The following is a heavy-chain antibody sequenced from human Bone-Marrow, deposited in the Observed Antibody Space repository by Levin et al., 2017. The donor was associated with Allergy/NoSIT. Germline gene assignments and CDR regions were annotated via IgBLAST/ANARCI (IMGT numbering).Heavy chain of an antibody. D-gene: IGHD3-22*01. CDR2: MNPNSGNT. J-gene: IGHJ2*01. CDR3: ARGFRHYHDSRGKNWYFDL. V-gene: IGHV1-8*01. CDR1: GYTFTSYD. Sequence: ASVKVSCKASGYTFTSYDINWVRQATGQGLEWMGWMNPNSGNTGYAQKFQGRVTMTRNTSISTAYMELSSLRSEDTAVYYCARGFRHYHDSRGKNWYFDLWGPGTLVTVSS.